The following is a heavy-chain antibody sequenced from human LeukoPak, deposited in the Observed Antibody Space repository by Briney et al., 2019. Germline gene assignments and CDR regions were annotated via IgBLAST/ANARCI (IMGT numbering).Heavy chain of an antibody. J-gene: IGHJ4*02. D-gene: IGHD3-10*01. CDR1: GFTFSSYA. V-gene: IGHV3-30*04. Sequence: LTLSCAASGFTFSSYAMHWVRQAPGKGLEWVAVISYDGSNKYYADSVKGRFTISRDNSKNTLYLQMNSLRAEDTAVYYCARDSLMVRGGGHFDYWGKGTLVTVSS. CDR2: ISYDGSNK. CDR3: ARDSLMVRGGGHFDY.